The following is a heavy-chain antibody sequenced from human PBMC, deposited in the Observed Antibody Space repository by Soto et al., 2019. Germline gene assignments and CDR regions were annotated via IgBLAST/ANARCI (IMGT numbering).Heavy chain of an antibody. J-gene: IGHJ4*02. CDR2: IYYSGST. CDR1: GGSISSYY. V-gene: IGHV4-59*01. Sequence: SETLSLTCTVSGGSISSYYWSWIRQPPGKGLEWIGYIYYSGSTNYNPSLKSRVTISVDTSKNQFSLKLSSVTAADTAVYYCARPRDSSWYYFDYWGQGTLVTV. CDR3: ARPRDSSWYYFDY. D-gene: IGHD6-13*01.